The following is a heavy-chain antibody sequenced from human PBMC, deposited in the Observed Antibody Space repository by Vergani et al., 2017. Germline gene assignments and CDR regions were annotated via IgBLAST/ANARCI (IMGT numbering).Heavy chain of an antibody. V-gene: IGHV3-48*01. J-gene: IGHJ5*02. CDR2: ISSSSSTI. CDR3: AREEGAAAGTFDP. Sequence: EVQLLESGGGLVQPGRSLRLSCAASGFTFDDYAMHWVRQAPGKGLEWVSYISSSSSTIYYADSVKGRFTISRDNAKNSLYLQMNSLRAEDTAVYYCAREEGAAAGTFDPWGQGTLVTVSS. CDR1: GFTFDDYA. D-gene: IGHD6-13*01.